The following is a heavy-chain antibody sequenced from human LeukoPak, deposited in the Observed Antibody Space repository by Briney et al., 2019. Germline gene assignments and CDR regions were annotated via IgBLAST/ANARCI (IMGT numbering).Heavy chain of an antibody. Sequence: PGGSLRLSCAAPGFTFSDYYMSWIRQAPGKGLEWVSYISSSGSTIYYADSVKGRFTISRDNAKNSLYLQMNSLRAEDTAVYYCAREGGVPAAIRGAPYYYYYYGMDVWGQGTTVTVSS. D-gene: IGHD2-2*02. CDR1: GFTFSDYY. CDR2: ISSSGSTI. J-gene: IGHJ6*02. V-gene: IGHV3-11*01. CDR3: AREGGVPAAIRGAPYYYYYYGMDV.